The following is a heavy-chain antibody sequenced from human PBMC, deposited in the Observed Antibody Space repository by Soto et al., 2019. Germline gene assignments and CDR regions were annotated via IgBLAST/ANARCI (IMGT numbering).Heavy chain of an antibody. D-gene: IGHD4-17*01. V-gene: IGHV4-59*01. J-gene: IGHJ4*02. CDR1: GGSISNYY. CDR3: ARGPDYGYDY. Sequence: PSETLSLTCTVSGGSISNYYWSWIRQPPGKGLEWIGYMYYSGSANYNPSLRSRVTMLIDTSKNQFSLKLSSVTAADTAVYYCARGPDYGYDYWGQGTLVTVSS. CDR2: MYYSGSA.